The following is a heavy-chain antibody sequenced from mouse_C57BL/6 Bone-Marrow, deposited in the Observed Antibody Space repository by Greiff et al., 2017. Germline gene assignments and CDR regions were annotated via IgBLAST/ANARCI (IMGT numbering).Heavy chain of an antibody. CDR2: INPSSGYT. CDR1: GYTFTSYW. V-gene: IGHV1-7*01. J-gene: IGHJ3*01. D-gene: IGHD4-1*01. CDR3: ASWELLWFAY. Sequence: QVQLQQSGAELAKPGASVKLSCKASGYTFTSYWMHWVKQRPGQGLEWIGYINPSSGYTKYNQKFKDKATLIADKSSSTAYMQLSSLTYEDSAVYYCASWELLWFAYWGQGTLVTVSA.